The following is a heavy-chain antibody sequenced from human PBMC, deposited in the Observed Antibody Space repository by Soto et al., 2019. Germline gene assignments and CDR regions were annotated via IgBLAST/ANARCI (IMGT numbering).Heavy chain of an antibody. V-gene: IGHV4-31*03. Sequence: SETLSLTCTVSGGSISSGGYYWSWIRQHPGKGLEWIGYIYYSGNTYYNPSLKSRVTISEDTSKNQFSLNLSSVTAADSAVYYCARQPPGWFDPSGPAPLVTLSS. CDR1: GGSISSGGYY. J-gene: IGHJ5*02. CDR3: ARQPPGWFDP. CDR2: IYYSGNT.